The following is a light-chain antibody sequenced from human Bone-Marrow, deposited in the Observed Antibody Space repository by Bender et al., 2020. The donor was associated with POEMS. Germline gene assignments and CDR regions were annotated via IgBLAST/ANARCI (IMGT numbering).Light chain of an antibody. J-gene: IGLJ3*02. CDR1: GSNIGGYP. V-gene: IGLV1-47*01. CDR3: AAWDDSFWV. Sequence: QSVLTQPPSVSAAPGQKVTISCSGSGSNIGGYPVNWYQQLPGTAPRLLIYRNNQRPSGVPDRFSGSKSGTSASLAISGLRSEDEADYYCAAWDDSFWVFGGGTKLTVL. CDR2: RNN.